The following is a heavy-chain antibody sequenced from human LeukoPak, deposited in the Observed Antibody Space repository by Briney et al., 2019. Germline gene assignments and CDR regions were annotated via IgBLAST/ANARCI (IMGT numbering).Heavy chain of an antibody. CDR1: GFTFSSCD. J-gene: IGHJ4*02. CDR3: ARGGPEYYFDY. Sequence: GGSLRLSCAASGFTFSSCDMHWVRQATGKGLEWVSAIGTAGDTYYPGSVKGRFTISRENAKNSLYLQMGSLRAEDTAVYYCARGGPEYYFDYWGQGTLVTVSS. V-gene: IGHV3-13*01. CDR2: IGTAGDT. D-gene: IGHD1-14*01.